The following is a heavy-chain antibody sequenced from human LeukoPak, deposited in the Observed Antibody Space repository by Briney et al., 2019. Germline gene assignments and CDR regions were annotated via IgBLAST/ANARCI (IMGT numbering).Heavy chain of an antibody. V-gene: IGHV3-30*18. Sequence: GGSLRLSCAASGFTFSSYGMHWVRQAPGKGLEWVAVISYDGSNKYYADSVKGRFTISRDNSKNTLYLQMNSLRAEDTAVYYCAKDGGTDWYSYGRLDYWGQGTPVTVSS. J-gene: IGHJ4*02. CDR1: GFTFSSYG. D-gene: IGHD5-18*01. CDR3: AKDGGTDWYSYGRLDY. CDR2: ISYDGSNK.